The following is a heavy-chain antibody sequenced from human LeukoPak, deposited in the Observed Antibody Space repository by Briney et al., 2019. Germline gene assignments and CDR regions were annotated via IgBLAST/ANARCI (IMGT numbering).Heavy chain of an antibody. CDR2: ISSSSSYI. J-gene: IGHJ3*02. V-gene: IGHV3-21*01. CDR1: GFTFSSYS. CDR3: ARDYDSSGFPTRRDAFDI. D-gene: IGHD3-22*01. Sequence: GGSLRLSCAASGFTFSSYSMNWVRQAPGKGLEWVSSISSSSSYIYYADSVKGRFTISRDNAKNSLYLQMNSLRAEDTAVYYCARDYDSSGFPTRRDAFDIWGQGTMVTVSS.